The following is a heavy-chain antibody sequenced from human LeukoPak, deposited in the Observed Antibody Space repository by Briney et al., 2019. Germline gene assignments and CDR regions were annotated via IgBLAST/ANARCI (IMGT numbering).Heavy chain of an antibody. D-gene: IGHD2-15*01. CDR2: IVLIFGTA. CDR3: ATGYCSGGSFYLGAFDY. J-gene: IGHJ4*02. V-gene: IGHV1-69*13. CDR1: GCTFSSYA. Sequence: ASVKVSCKASGCTFSSYAISWVRQAPGQGLEWIGWIVLIFGTANYAQKFQGRVTITADESTSTAYMELRSLRSEDTAVYYCATGYCSGGSFYLGAFDYWGQGTLLTVPS.